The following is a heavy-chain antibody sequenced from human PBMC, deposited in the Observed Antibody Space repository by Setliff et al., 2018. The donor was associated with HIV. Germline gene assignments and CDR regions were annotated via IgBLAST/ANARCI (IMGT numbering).Heavy chain of an antibody. J-gene: IGHJ4*02. CDR1: GYSISSGYY. CDR3: ARDFVHLTNYYDSDRYVY. D-gene: IGHD3-22*01. V-gene: IGHV4-38-2*02. Sequence: SETLSLTCAVSGYSISSGYYWGWIRQPPGKGLQWIGSIYHSGGTYYNPSLKSRVTMSVDTPKNQFSLTLASVTAADTAVYYCARDFVHLTNYYDSDRYVYWGQGTLVTVSS. CDR2: IYHSGGT.